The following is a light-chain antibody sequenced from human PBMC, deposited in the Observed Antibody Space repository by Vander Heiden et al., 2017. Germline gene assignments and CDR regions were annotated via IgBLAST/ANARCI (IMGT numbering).Light chain of an antibody. J-gene: IGLJ3*02. CDR3: QSYDSSLSAV. V-gene: IGLV1-40*01. CDR2: GNN. Sequence: SVLTQPPSVSAAPGHRVTISCTGRRSNIGAGYDVHWYQQCPGTAPKLIIYGNNDRASGVPDRFSGSKSGTSASLAITGRQAEEEADYYCQSYDSSLSAVFGGGTKLTVL. CDR1: RSNIGAGYD.